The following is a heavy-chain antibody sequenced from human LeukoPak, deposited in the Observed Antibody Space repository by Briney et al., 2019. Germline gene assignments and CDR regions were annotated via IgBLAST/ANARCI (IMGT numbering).Heavy chain of an antibody. J-gene: IGHJ3*01. Sequence: GGSLRLSCVASGFTFSTYWMSWVRQAPGKGLEWVANIKQDGSERNYVDSVGGRFTISRGNAKNSLYLQMNSLRAEDTAVYYCVRGRYSLLWGQGTMVTVSS. D-gene: IGHD2-15*01. V-gene: IGHV3-7*01. CDR3: VRGRYSLL. CDR1: GFTFSTYW. CDR2: IKQDGSER.